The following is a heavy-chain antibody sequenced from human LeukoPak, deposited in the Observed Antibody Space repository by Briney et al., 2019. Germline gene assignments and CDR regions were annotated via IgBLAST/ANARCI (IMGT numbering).Heavy chain of an antibody. CDR1: GFTFASHA. CDR2: IFGSGGSP. D-gene: IGHD5-18*01. J-gene: IGHJ4*02. CDR3: GKTTVGYSSGQKPAWPVDY. V-gene: IGHV3-23*01. Sequence: GGSLRLSCEASGFTFASHAMYWVRQAPGKGLEWVASIFGSGGSPHYADSVKGRFTISRDNPRNTVYLQINSLRDEDTAVYYCGKTTVGYSSGQKPAWPVDYWGQGTLVTVSS.